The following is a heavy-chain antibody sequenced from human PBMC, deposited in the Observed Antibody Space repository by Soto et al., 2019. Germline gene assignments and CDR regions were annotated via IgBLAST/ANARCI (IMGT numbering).Heavy chain of an antibody. Sequence: GGSLRLSCAASGFTFSSYGMHWVRQAPGKGLEWVAVIWYDGSNKYYADSVKGRFTISRDNSKNTLYLQMNSLRAKDTAVYYCARAQIAVAGTNYYYYYGMDVWGQGTTVTVSS. CDR2: IWYDGSNK. CDR3: ARAQIAVAGTNYYYYYGMDV. J-gene: IGHJ6*02. D-gene: IGHD6-19*01. V-gene: IGHV3-33*01. CDR1: GFTFSSYG.